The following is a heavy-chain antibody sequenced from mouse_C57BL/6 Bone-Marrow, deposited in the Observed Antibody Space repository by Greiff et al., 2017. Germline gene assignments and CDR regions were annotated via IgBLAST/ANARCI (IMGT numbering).Heavy chain of an antibody. J-gene: IGHJ1*03. D-gene: IGHD1-1*01. CDR2: IYPGSGST. CDR1: GYTFTSYW. CDR3: ARSRDYYGSSSYWYFDV. V-gene: IGHV1-55*01. Sequence: QVQLQQPGAELVKPGASVKMSCKASGYTFTSYWITWVKQRPGQGLEWIGDIYPGSGSTNYNEKFKSKATLTVDTSSSTAYMQLSSLTSEESAVYYCARSRDYYGSSSYWYFDVWGTGTTVTVSS.